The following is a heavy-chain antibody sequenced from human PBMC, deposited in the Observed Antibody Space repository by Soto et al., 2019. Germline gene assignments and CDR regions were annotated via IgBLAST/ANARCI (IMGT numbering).Heavy chain of an antibody. V-gene: IGHV3-30*03. J-gene: IGHJ2*01. Sequence: KGLEWVAVISYDGSNKHYADSVKGRFTISRDNSKNTLYLQMNSLRAEDTAVYFFFFQAEDGIRDTVPVSAFLLNRSSDL. CDR3: FFQAEDGIRDTVPVSAFLLNRSSDL. D-gene: IGHD2-15*01. CDR2: ISYDGSNK.